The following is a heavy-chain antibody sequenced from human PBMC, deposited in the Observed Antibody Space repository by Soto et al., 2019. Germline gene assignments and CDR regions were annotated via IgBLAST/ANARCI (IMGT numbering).Heavy chain of an antibody. Sequence: GGSLRLSCAASGFTFSSYAMSWVRQAPGKGLEWVSAISGSGGSTYYADSVKGRFTISRDNSKNTLYLQMNSLRAEDTAVYYCARAEPRGYYYYYYGMDVWGQGTTVTVSS. CDR1: GFTFSSYA. V-gene: IGHV3-23*01. D-gene: IGHD3-10*01. CDR2: ISGSGGST. CDR3: ARAEPRGYYYYYYGMDV. J-gene: IGHJ6*02.